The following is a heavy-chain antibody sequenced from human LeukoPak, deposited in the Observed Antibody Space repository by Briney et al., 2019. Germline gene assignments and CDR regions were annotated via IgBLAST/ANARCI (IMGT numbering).Heavy chain of an antibody. Sequence: PGGSLRLSCAASGFTFSSYAMSWVRQALGKGLEWVSAISGSGGSTYYADSVKGRFTISRDNSKNTLYLQMNSLRAEDTAVYYCANYYDILTGYPYYFDYWGQGTLVTVSS. D-gene: IGHD3-9*01. CDR1: GFTFSSYA. CDR3: ANYYDILTGYPYYFDY. CDR2: ISGSGGST. V-gene: IGHV3-23*01. J-gene: IGHJ4*02.